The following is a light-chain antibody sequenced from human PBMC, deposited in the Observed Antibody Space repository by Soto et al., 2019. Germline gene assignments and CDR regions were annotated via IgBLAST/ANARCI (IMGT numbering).Light chain of an antibody. CDR1: QSVSSY. V-gene: IGKV3-11*01. J-gene: IGKJ4*01. CDR2: DAS. Sequence: EIVLTQSPATLSLSPGERATLSCRASQSVSSYLAWYQQKPGQAPRLLIYDASNGATGIPARFSGSGSGTDFTLTISSLEPEDFAVYYCQQRSNWRNTFGGGTKVEIK. CDR3: QQRSNWRNT.